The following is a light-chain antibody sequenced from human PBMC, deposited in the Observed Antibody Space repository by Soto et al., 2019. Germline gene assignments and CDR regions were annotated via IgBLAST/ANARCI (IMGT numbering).Light chain of an antibody. CDR1: QTVVSW. CDR3: QQYNSYPKT. J-gene: IGKJ2*01. Sequence: DVQMTQSPSTLSASIGDTVTITCRASQTVVSWLAWYHQKPGRPPKLLIYMASILESGVPSRFSGRGSGTEFTLTISGLQPDDLGTYYFQQYNSYPKTFGEGNKLDI. CDR2: MAS. V-gene: IGKV1-5*03.